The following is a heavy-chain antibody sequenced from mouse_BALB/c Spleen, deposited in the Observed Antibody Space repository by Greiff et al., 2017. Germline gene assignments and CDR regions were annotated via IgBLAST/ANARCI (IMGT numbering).Heavy chain of an antibody. CDR1: GYTFTSYW. V-gene: IGHV1-87*01. J-gene: IGHJ4*01. Sequence: QVQLQQSGAELARPGASVKLSCKASGYTFTSYWMQWVKQRPGQGLEWIGAIYPGDGDTRYTQKFKGKATLTADKSSSTAYMQLSSLASEDSAVYYCARGYGNYEKDYAMDYWGQGTSDTVSS. CDR2: IYPGDGDT. D-gene: IGHD2-1*01. CDR3: ARGYGNYEKDYAMDY.